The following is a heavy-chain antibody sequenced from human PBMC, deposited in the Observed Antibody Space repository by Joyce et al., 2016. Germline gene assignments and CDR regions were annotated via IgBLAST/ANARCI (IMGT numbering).Heavy chain of an antibody. CDR2: INTSGVT. CDR1: GRPFRGFS. D-gene: IGHD6-19*01. J-gene: IGHJ4*02. V-gene: IGHV4-34*01. Sequence: QVQLQQWGAGLLKRSETLSLACAVSGRPFRGFSWTWVRQPPGKGLEWIGNINTSGVTDDNPSLKTRVTFSVDTSKNQCSLKLTSLSAADTAVYYCARSQWLAPLMYWGQGTPVTVSS. CDR3: ARSQWLAPLMY.